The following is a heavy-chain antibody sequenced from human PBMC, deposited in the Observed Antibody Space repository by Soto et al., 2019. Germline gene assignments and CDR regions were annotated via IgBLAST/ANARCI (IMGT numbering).Heavy chain of an antibody. Sequence: GGSLRLSCAASGFTFSSYSMNWVRQAPGKGLEWVSSISSSSYIYYADSVKGRFTISRDNAKNSLYLQMNSLRAEDTAVYYCARALRWIQVWLYDAFDIWGQGKMVTVSS. V-gene: IGHV3-21*01. CDR2: ISSSSYI. D-gene: IGHD5-18*01. J-gene: IGHJ3*02. CDR1: GFTFSSYS. CDR3: ARALRWIQVWLYDAFDI.